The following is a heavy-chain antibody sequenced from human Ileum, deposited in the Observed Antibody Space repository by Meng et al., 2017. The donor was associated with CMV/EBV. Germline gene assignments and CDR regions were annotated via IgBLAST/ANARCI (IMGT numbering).Heavy chain of an antibody. D-gene: IGHD3-22*01. J-gene: IGHJ4*02. Sequence: QVTLREAGPGRVRPSETPSLNSTVAGDSVSNYYWSWIRQPAGKNPEWIGRISSSGNTNYTPSLKSRVIMSLDTSNNQFFLKLTSVTAADTALYYCARGESRGYYYFDYWGQGILVTVSS. CDR1: GDSVSNYY. V-gene: IGHV4-4*07. CDR3: ARGESRGYYYFDY. CDR2: ISSSGNT.